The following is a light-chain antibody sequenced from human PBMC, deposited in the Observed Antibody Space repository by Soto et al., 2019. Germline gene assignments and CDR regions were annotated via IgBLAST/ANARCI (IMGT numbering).Light chain of an antibody. J-gene: IGLJ3*02. Sequence: QSVLTQPASVSGSPGQSITISCTGTSSDVGAYNYVSWYQQHPGKAPKLMIYEVSNRPSGVSNRFSGSKSANTAPLTISGLQAGDEADYYCSSYTSSSTWLFGGGTKVTVL. CDR2: EVS. CDR3: SSYTSSSTWL. CDR1: SSDVGAYNY. V-gene: IGLV2-14*03.